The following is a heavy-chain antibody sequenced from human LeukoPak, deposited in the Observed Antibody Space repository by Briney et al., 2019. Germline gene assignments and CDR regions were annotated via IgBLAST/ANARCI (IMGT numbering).Heavy chain of an antibody. CDR2: ISGSGGST. J-gene: IGHJ4*02. CDR1: EFTLSSYA. V-gene: IGHV3-23*01. CDR3: AKARRDGYNPYYFDY. D-gene: IGHD5-24*01. Sequence: PGGSLRLSCAASEFTLSSYAMSWVRQAPGNGLEWVSAISGSGGSTYYADSVEGRFTISRDISKNTLFLQMNSLRAEDTAVYYCAKARRDGYNPYYFDYWGQGTLVTVSS.